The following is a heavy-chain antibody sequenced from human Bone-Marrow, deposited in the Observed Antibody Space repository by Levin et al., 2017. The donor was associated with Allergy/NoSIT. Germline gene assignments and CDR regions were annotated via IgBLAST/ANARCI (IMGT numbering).Heavy chain of an antibody. CDR1: GYTFTSYT. CDR2: INSHNGKR. D-gene: IGHD3-10*01. V-gene: IGHV1-18*04. CDR3: AREDRWFGEPQGPDY. Sequence: RASVKVSCKTSGYTFTSYTISWVRQAPGQGLEWMGWINSHNGKRDYAQKFQDRVTLTTDSSTHTAYMELTSLRSDDTAIYYCAREDRWFGEPQGPDYWGQGTLVIVSS. J-gene: IGHJ4*02.